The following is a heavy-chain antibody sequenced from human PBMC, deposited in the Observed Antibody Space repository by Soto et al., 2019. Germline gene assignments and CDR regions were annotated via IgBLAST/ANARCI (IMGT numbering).Heavy chain of an antibody. V-gene: IGHV3-66*01. J-gene: IGHJ5*02. D-gene: IGHD6-6*01. CDR1: GFTVSINY. CDR2: IYSGGTT. Sequence: GGSLRLSCAASGFTVSINYMSWVRQAPGKGLEWVSVIYSGGTTYYADSVKGRFTISRDNFKNTLYLQMNSLRAEDTAVHYCARGKQLVFRFDPWGQGTLVTVSS. CDR3: ARGKQLVFRFDP.